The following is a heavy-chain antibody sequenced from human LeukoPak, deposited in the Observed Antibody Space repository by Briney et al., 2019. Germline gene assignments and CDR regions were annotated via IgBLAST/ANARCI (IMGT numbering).Heavy chain of an antibody. D-gene: IGHD6-19*01. CDR1: GYTFTSYD. V-gene: IGHV1-8*01. Sequence: ASVKVSCKASGYTFTSYDINWVRQATGQGLEWMGWMNPNSGNTGYAQKFQGRVTMTRNTSISTAYMELSSLRSEDTAVYDCAETIAVAGKDFQHWGQGTLVTVSS. CDR3: AETIAVAGKDFQH. J-gene: IGHJ1*01. CDR2: MNPNSGNT.